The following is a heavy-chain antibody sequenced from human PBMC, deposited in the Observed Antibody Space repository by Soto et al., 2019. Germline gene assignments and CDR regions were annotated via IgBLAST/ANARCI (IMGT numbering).Heavy chain of an antibody. V-gene: IGHV3-23*01. D-gene: IGHD2-21*01. Sequence: EVQLLESGGGLVQPGGSLRLSCVGSGFFFSSYTMTWVRQAPGKGLEWVSSFSATSENTYYADSVRGRFTISRDNSKNTLFLQMNSLTAEDTAMYYCAKARDRQLVRLPFDYWGQGILVIVSS. CDR1: GFFFSSYT. CDR2: FSATSENT. J-gene: IGHJ4*02. CDR3: AKARDRQLVRLPFDY.